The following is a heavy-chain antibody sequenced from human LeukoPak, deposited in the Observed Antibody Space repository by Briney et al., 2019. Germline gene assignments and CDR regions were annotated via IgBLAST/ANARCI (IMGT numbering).Heavy chain of an antibody. CDR3: ARVGGYSYGYLTYYYYGMDV. J-gene: IGHJ6*02. CDR2: IKQDGSEK. Sequence: GGSLRLSCAASGFTFSSYWMSWVRQAPGKGLEWVANIKQDGSEKYYVDSVKDRFTISRDNAKNSLYLQMNSLRAEDTAVYYCARVGGYSYGYLTYYYYGMDVWVQGTTVTVSS. V-gene: IGHV3-7*01. CDR1: GFTFSSYW. D-gene: IGHD5-18*01.